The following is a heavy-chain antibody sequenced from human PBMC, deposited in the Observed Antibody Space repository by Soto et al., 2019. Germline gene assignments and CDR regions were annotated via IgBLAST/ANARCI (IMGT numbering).Heavy chain of an antibody. CDR1: GGSISSGGYY. V-gene: IGHV4-31*03. CDR3: ARDRGDHTPAFDI. CDR2: IFYSGST. Sequence: SETLSLTCTVSGGSISSGGYYWSWIRQHPGKVLEWIGYIFYSGSTYYNPSLKIRVTISVDTSKNQFSLKLSSVTAADTAVYYWARDRGDHTPAFDIWGQGTMVTVSS. D-gene: IGHD3-10*01. J-gene: IGHJ3*02.